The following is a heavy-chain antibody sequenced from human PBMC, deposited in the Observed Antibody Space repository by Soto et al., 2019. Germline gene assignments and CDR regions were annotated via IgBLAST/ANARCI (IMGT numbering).Heavy chain of an antibody. CDR2: MNEDGGTT. V-gene: IGHV3-74*01. Sequence: GGSLRLSCAASGFTFSSYWMHWVRQAPGKGLVWVSRMNEDGGTTDYADSVKGRFTISRDNAKNTLYLQMNSLRVEDTAVYYCASDLSGRADVWGQGATVTVSS. CDR3: ASDLSGRADV. D-gene: IGHD3-10*01. CDR1: GFTFSSYW. J-gene: IGHJ6*02.